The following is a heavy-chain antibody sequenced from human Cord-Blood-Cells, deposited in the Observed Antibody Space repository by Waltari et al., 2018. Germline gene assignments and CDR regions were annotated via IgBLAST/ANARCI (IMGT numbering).Heavy chain of an antibody. J-gene: IGHJ3*02. V-gene: IGHV4-31*03. CDR3: ARDNDFWSGSDAFDI. Sequence: QVQLQESGPGLVKPSQTLSLTCTVSGGSISRGGYYWSWIRRHPGKGLEWIGYIYYSGSTYYNPSLKSRVTISVDTSKNQFSLKLSSVTAADTAVYYCARDNDFWSGSDAFDIWGQGTMVTVSS. D-gene: IGHD3-3*01. CDR2: IYYSGST. CDR1: GGSISRGGYY.